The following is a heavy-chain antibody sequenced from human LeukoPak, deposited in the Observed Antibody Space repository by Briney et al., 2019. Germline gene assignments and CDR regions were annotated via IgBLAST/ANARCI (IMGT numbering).Heavy chain of an antibody. J-gene: IGHJ5*02. CDR3: AHDSGRQGSWFDP. D-gene: IGHD3-3*01. Sequence: ASVKVSCKASGGTFGSYAISWVRQAPGQGLEWMGRIIPILGIANYAQKFQGRVTITADKSTSTAYMELSSLRSEDTAVYYCAHDSGRQGSWFDPWGQGTLVTVSS. V-gene: IGHV1-69*04. CDR2: IIPILGIA. CDR1: GGTFGSYA.